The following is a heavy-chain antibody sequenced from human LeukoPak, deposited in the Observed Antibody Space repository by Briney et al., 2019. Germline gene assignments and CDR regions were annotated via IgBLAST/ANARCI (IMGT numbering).Heavy chain of an antibody. D-gene: IGHD3-22*01. CDR1: GGSFSGYY. J-gene: IGHJ4*02. Sequence: SETLSLTCAVYGGSFSGYYWSWIRQPPGKGLEWIGYIYYSGSTNYNPSLKSRVTISVDTSKNQFSLKLSSVTAADTAVYYCARVADSSGSPYFDYWGQGTLVTVSS. V-gene: IGHV4-59*01. CDR2: IYYSGST. CDR3: ARVADSSGSPYFDY.